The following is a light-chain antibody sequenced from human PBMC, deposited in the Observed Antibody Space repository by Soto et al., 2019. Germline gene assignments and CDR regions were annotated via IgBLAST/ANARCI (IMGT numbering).Light chain of an antibody. Sequence: DIQMTQSPSTLSGYVGDRVTITCRASQTIRSWLAWYQQKPGKDPKLLIYKASSLESGVPSRFSGTGSGTEFNLTISRLQTDDFATFYCQQYNSYPWTFGQGTKVDIK. V-gene: IGKV1-5*03. CDR3: QQYNSYPWT. CDR2: KAS. CDR1: QTIRSW. J-gene: IGKJ1*01.